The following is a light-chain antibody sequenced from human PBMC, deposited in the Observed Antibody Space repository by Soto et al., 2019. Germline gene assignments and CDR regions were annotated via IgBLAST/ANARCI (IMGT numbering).Light chain of an antibody. Sequence: QSALTQPPSASGSPGQSVTISCTGTSSDVGGYNYVSWYQQHPGKAPKLMIYEVTKRPSGVPDRFSGSKSGNTASLTVSGIQAEDEADYHCTSYAGSKIYVFGTGTKLTVL. CDR1: SSDVGGYNY. CDR2: EVT. J-gene: IGLJ1*01. CDR3: TSYAGSKIYV. V-gene: IGLV2-8*01.